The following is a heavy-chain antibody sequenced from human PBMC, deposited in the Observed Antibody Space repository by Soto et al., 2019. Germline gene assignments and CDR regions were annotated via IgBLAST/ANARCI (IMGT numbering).Heavy chain of an antibody. Sequence: SETLSLTCTVSGGSVSSGSYYWSWIRQPPGKGLEWIGYIYYSGSTYYNPSLKSRVTISVDTSKNQFSLKLSSVTAADTAVYYCAREGAAPYYYYGMDVWGQGTTVTVSS. V-gene: IGHV4-61*01. CDR3: AREGAAPYYYYGMDV. D-gene: IGHD6-6*01. CDR1: GGSVSSGSYY. J-gene: IGHJ6*02. CDR2: IYYSGST.